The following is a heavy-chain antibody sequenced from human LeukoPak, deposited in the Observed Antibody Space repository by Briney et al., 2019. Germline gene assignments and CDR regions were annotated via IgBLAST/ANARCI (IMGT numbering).Heavy chain of an antibody. Sequence: PGGSLRLSCTASGFTFDSYAMSWVRQAPGKGLEWVSAISGGSGDTYFADSGKGRFTISRDNPKNTLYLQMNSLRAEDTAVYFCAKRGVVIRVILVGFHKEAYYFDSWGQGALVTVSS. CDR3: AKRGVVIRVILVGFHKEAYYFDS. CDR2: ISGGSGDT. CDR1: GFTFDSYA. V-gene: IGHV3-23*01. D-gene: IGHD3-10*01. J-gene: IGHJ4*02.